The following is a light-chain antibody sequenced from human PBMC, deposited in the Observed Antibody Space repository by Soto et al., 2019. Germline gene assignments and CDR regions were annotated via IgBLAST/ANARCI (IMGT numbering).Light chain of an antibody. V-gene: IGKV3-20*01. CDR2: AAS. CDR3: QQYGGLPRT. CDR1: QSVSSNY. J-gene: IGKJ1*01. Sequence: EVVLTQSPGTLSLSPGGRATLSCRASQSVSSNYLAWYQQKLGQAPRLLIFAASSRATGIPDRFSGSGSGTDFTLTISRLEPEDVAVYYCQQYGGLPRTLGQGTKVEI.